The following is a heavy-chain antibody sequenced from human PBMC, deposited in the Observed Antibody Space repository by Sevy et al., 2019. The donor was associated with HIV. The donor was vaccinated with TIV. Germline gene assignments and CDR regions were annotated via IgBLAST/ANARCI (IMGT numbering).Heavy chain of an antibody. J-gene: IGHJ6*02. CDR3: ARDQYYDILTGLYAMDV. V-gene: IGHV4-61*01. CDR1: GASVSSANDY. D-gene: IGHD3-9*01. Sequence: SETLSLTCSVSGASVSSANDYWSWIRQPPGKGLEWIGYVFYFGNTNYNPSLKSRATISLDTSKKQFSLKLTSVTAADMAIYYCARDQYYDILTGLYAMDVWGQGTTVTVSS. CDR2: VFYFGNT.